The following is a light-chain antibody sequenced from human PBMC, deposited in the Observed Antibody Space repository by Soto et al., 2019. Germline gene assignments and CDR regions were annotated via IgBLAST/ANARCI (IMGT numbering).Light chain of an antibody. J-gene: IGKJ1*01. CDR1: QSVRGN. Sequence: EIVMTQSPATLSVSPGERATLSCRASQSVRGNLAWYQQKPGQSPRLLIFGASTRATGVPDRFSGSGSGAEFILTISSLQSEDFAIYYFQHYDDWPRTFGLGTKVEVK. V-gene: IGKV3-15*01. CDR3: QHYDDWPRT. CDR2: GAS.